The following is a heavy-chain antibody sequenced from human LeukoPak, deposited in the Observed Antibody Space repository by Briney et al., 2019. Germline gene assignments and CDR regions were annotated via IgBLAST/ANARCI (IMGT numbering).Heavy chain of an antibody. J-gene: IGHJ4*02. V-gene: IGHV3-23*01. CDR3: AKRGESSGYYYVGYFDY. CDR2: ISGSGGST. D-gene: IGHD3-22*01. CDR1: GFTFSSYA. Sequence: PGGSLRLSCAASGFTFSSYAMSWVRQAPGKGLEWVSAISGSGGSTYYADSVKGRFTISRDNSKNTLYLQMNSLRAEDTAVYYCAKRGESSGYYYVGYFDYWGQGTLVTVSS.